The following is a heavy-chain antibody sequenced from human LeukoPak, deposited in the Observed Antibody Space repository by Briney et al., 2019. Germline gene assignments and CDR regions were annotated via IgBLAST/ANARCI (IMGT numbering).Heavy chain of an antibody. CDR1: GGSISSSSYY. J-gene: IGHJ5*02. D-gene: IGHD1-7*01. V-gene: IGHV4-39*07. CDR3: ARMVEELEIRAGGLFDP. CDR2: IYYSGST. Sequence: SETLSLTCTVSGGSISSSSYYWGWIRQPPGKGLEWIGSIYYSGSTYYNPSLKSRVTISVDTSKNQFSLKLSSVTAADTAVYYCARMVEELEIRAGGLFDPRGQGNLVNVSS.